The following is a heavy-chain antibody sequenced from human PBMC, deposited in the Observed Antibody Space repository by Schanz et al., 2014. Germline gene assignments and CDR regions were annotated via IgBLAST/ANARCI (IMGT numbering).Heavy chain of an antibody. CDR3: AREEGYGYGPGAFDI. D-gene: IGHD5-18*01. CDR1: GFTFNDYW. J-gene: IGHJ4*02. V-gene: IGHV3-74*01. CDR2: INSDGRST. Sequence: EVQLVESGGGFVQPGGSLRLSCAASGFTFNDYWMHWVRQAPGKGLVWVSRINSDGRSTNYADSVKGRFTISRDNSKNTLSLQMNSLRAEDTAVYYCAREEGYGYGPGAFDIWGQGTLVTVSS.